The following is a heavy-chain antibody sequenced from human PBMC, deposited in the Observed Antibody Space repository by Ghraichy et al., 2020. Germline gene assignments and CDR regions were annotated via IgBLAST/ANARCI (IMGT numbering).Heavy chain of an antibody. CDR1: GYSFTNYW. J-gene: IGHJ3*02. V-gene: IGHV5-51*01. CDR3: ARLSIVGATVDALDM. D-gene: IGHD1-26*01. CDR2: IYPGDSDT. Sequence: GGSLNISCKGSGYSFTNYWIGWVRQMPGKGLEWMGIIYPGDSDTRYSPSFQGQVTISADKSISAAYLQWSSLKASDTAMYYCARLSIVGATVDALDMWGQGTMVTVSS.